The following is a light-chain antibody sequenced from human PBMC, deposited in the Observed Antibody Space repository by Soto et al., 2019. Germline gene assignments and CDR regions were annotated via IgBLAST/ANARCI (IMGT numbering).Light chain of an antibody. V-gene: IGKV3-20*01. J-gene: IGKJ4*01. CDR2: GAS. Sequence: EIVLTQSPGTLSLSPGERATLSCRASQSVSDNYLAWYKQKPGQAPRLLIYGASSRATGIPDRFSGSGSRTDFTLTISRLEPEDFAVYYCQQYGSSPRTFGGGTKV. CDR1: QSVSDNY. CDR3: QQYGSSPRT.